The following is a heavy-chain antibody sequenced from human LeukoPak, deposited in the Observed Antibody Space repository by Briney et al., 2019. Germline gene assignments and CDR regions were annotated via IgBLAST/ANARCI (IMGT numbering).Heavy chain of an antibody. D-gene: IGHD3-3*01. J-gene: IGHJ6*03. CDR3: ARDGGNGLYDFWSGYGYYYYMDV. CDR1: GGSFSGYY. Sequence: SETLSLTCAVYGGSFSGYYWSWIRQPPGKGLEWIGEINHSGSTNYNPSLKSRVTISVDTSKNQFSLKLSSVTAADTAVYYCARDGGNGLYDFWSGYGYYYYMDVWGKGTTVTVSS. V-gene: IGHV4-34*01. CDR2: INHSGST.